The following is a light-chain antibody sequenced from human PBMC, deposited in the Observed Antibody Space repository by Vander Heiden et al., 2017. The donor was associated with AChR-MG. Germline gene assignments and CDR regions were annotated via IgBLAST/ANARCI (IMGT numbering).Light chain of an antibody. CDR3: QSYDSSLSGWV. V-gene: IGLV1-40*01. CDR1: SSNIGAPYD. J-gene: IGLJ2*01. Sequence: QSVLTQPPSVSGAPGPRVTISCTGSSSNIGAPYDVHWYQQIPGRAPKLLISANSNRPSGVPDRFSGSKSGTSASLAITGLRAEDEADYYCQSYDSSLSGWVFGGGTKVTVL. CDR2: ANS.